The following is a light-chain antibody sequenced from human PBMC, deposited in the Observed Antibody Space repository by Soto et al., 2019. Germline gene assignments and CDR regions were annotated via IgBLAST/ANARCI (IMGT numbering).Light chain of an antibody. CDR1: QGISNY. Sequence: DIQMTQSPSSLSASVGDRVTITCRASQGISNYLAWYQQKPGKVPKLLIYAASTLQSGVPSRFSGSGSGTDSSNTISSLQPEDVATYACQKYNSAPRTFGGGTKVEIK. J-gene: IGKJ4*01. CDR2: AAS. V-gene: IGKV1-27*01. CDR3: QKYNSAPRT.